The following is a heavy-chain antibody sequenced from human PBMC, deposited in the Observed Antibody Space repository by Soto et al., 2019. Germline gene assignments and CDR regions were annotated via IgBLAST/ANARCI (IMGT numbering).Heavy chain of an antibody. V-gene: IGHV3-23*01. Sequence: EVQLLASGGGLVQPGGSLRLSCAASGFTFSNYAMTWVRQAPGKGLEWVSAFGGGGSTTYYADSVRGRFSISRDNSENSLFLEVHSLRVEDTAVYYCARERADIVVAPVATSGMDVWGQGTAVTVSS. CDR2: FGGGGSTT. CDR3: ARERADIVVAPVATSGMDV. CDR1: GFTFSNYA. D-gene: IGHD2-2*01. J-gene: IGHJ6*02.